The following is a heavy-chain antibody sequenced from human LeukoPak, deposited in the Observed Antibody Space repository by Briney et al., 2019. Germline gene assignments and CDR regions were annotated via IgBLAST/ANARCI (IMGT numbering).Heavy chain of an antibody. J-gene: IGHJ4*02. CDR1: GFTFSSYS. V-gene: IGHV3-21*01. Sequence: PGGSLRLSCAASGFTFSSYSMNWVRQAPEKGLEWVSSISSSSSYIYYADSVKGRFTISRDNAKNSLYLQMNSLRAEDTAVYYCARDAGIQLWLIDYWGQGTLVTVSS. D-gene: IGHD5-18*01. CDR3: ARDAGIQLWLIDY. CDR2: ISSSSSYI.